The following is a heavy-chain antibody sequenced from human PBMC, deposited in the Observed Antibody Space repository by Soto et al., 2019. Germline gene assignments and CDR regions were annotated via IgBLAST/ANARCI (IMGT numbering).Heavy chain of an antibody. V-gene: IGHV7-4-1*01. D-gene: IGHD3-22*01. CDR2: INTNTGNP. CDR1: GYTFTSYA. CDR3: ARDSSEDYYDSSGYYPYNWFDP. J-gene: IGHJ5*02. Sequence: GASVKVPCKASGYTFTSYAMNWVRQAPGQGLEWMGWINTNTGNPTYAQGFTGRFVFSLDTSVSTAYLQICSLKAEDTAVYYCARDSSEDYYDSSGYYPYNWFDPWGQGTLVTVSS.